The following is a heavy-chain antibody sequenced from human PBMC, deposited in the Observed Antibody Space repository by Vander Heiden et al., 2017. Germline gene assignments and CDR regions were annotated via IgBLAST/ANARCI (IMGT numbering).Heavy chain of an antibody. CDR3: AKDRHYGDYGHFNY. CDR2: LRGSGGST. V-gene: IGHV3-23*01. CDR1: GFTFSSDG. J-gene: IGHJ4*02. D-gene: IGHD4-17*01. Sequence: VQLLVSGGGLVQRGGSLRLSCAASGFTFSSDGMSWVRQGPVKGLEVVAALRGSGGSTYHADAVKGRFTISRDNSKNTLYLQMNRLRAEDTAVYYCAKDRHYGDYGHFNYWGQGPLVTVSS.